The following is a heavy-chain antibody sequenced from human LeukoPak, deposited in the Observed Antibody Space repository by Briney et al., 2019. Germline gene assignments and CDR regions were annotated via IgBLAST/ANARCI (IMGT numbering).Heavy chain of an antibody. CDR3: ARAHLIAAAGYNWFDP. Sequence: GSLKVSCEASGYTFTAFYMHWVRQAPGQGLEWMGWISPNSGATNYAQKFQGRVTMTRDTSISTAYMQLSRLRSDDTAVYYCARAHLIAAAGYNWFDPWGQGTLVTVSS. D-gene: IGHD6-13*01. V-gene: IGHV1-2*02. CDR2: ISPNSGAT. CDR1: GYTFTAFY. J-gene: IGHJ5*02.